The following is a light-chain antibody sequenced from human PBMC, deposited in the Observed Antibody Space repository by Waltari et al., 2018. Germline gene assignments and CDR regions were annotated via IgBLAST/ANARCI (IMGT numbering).Light chain of an antibody. V-gene: IGLV2-23*01. CDR2: EGS. Sequence: QSAITQPSSLPGSPGYLISISFTATSCDVGSFNFVLLYQHHPAKAPKLMIYEGSTRPSRVSNRFSGSKSGNTASLTISGLQAEDEADYYCCSYAGSSTLVFGGGTKLTVL. J-gene: IGLJ2*01. CDR1: SCDVGSFNF. CDR3: CSYAGSSTLV.